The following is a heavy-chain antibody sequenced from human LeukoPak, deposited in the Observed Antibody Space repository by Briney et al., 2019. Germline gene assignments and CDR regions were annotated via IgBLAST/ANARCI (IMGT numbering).Heavy chain of an antibody. D-gene: IGHD6-13*01. V-gene: IGHV3-23*01. CDR3: ALSAAGTGSSDY. Sequence: GGSLRLSCAASGFTFSSYAMSWVRQAPGKGLEWVSAISGSGGSTYYAGSVKGRFTISRDNSKNTLYLQSNSLRAEDTAVYYCALSAAGTGSSDYWGQGTLVTVSS. CDR1: GFTFSSYA. CDR2: ISGSGGST. J-gene: IGHJ4*02.